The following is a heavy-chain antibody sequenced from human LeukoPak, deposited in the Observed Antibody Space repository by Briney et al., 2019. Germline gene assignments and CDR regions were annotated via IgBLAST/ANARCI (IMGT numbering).Heavy chain of an antibody. D-gene: IGHD6-13*01. CDR2: IKQDGSEK. CDR3: ARARGIAAASTGISYFDY. V-gene: IGHV3-7*01. CDR1: GFTFSSYW. Sequence: GGSLRLSCAASGFTFSSYWMSWVRQAPGKGLEWVANIKQDGSEKYYVDSVKGRFTISRDNAKNSLYLQMNGLRAEDTAVYYCARARGIAAASTGISYFDYWGQGTLVTVSS. J-gene: IGHJ4*02.